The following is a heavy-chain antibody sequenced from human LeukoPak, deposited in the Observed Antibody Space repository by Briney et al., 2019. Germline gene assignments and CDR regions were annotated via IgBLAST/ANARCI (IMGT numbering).Heavy chain of an antibody. D-gene: IGHD2-21*02. Sequence: SETLSLTCTVSGGSISSSSYYLGWIRQPPGKGLEWIGSIYYSGSTYYNPSLKSRVTISVDTSKNQFSLKLSSVTAADTAVYYCARGIVVVTDWGQGTLVTVSS. CDR1: GGSISSSSYY. J-gene: IGHJ4*02. CDR2: IYYSGST. V-gene: IGHV4-39*07. CDR3: ARGIVVVTD.